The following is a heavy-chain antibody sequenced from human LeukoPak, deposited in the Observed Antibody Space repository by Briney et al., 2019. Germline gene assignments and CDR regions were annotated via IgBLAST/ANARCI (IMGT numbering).Heavy chain of an antibody. CDR2: IIPILGTA. D-gene: IGHD3-16*01. CDR1: GGTFSSYA. J-gene: IGHJ3*02. V-gene: IGHV1-69*11. CDR3: AILGLYDLGAFDI. Sequence: SVKVSCKASGGTFSSYAISWVRQAPGQGLEWMGRIIPILGTANYAQKLQGRVTITTDESTSTAYMELSSLRSEDTAVYYCAILGLYDLGAFDIWGQGTMVTVSS.